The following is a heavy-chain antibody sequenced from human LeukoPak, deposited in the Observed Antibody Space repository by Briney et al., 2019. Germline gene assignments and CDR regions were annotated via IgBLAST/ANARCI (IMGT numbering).Heavy chain of an antibody. Sequence: GGSLRLSYAASGFTFSGSAMHWVRQASGKGLEWVGRIRSKANSYATAYAASVKGRFTISRDDSKNTAYLQMNSLKTEDTAVYYCTSLAARPSYWGQGTLVTVSS. D-gene: IGHD6-6*01. CDR1: GFTFSGSA. V-gene: IGHV3-73*01. CDR3: TSLAARPSY. CDR2: IRSKANSYAT. J-gene: IGHJ4*02.